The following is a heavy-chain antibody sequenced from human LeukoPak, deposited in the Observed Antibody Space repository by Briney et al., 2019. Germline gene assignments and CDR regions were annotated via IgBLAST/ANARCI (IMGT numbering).Heavy chain of an antibody. Sequence: ASVTVSCKSSLYTFTHYGISWVRQAPGQGLEWMGWISADNGTTNYAQKPQGTVTMTTDTSTSTAYMELRSLRSDDTAVYYCARTASYYMDVRGKGTTVTVS. CDR2: ISADNGTT. CDR3: ARTASYYMDV. J-gene: IGHJ6*03. CDR1: LYTFTHYG. V-gene: IGHV1-18*01.